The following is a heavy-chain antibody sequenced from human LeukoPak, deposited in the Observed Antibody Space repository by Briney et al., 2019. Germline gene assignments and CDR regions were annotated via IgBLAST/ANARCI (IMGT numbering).Heavy chain of an antibody. CDR3: ARGGGSGSYYVFDY. J-gene: IGHJ4*02. CDR2: IIPIFGTA. D-gene: IGHD1-26*01. V-gene: IGHV1-69*13. CDR1: GGTFSSYA. Sequence: HGASVKVSCKASGGTFSSYAISWVRQAPGQGLEWMGGIIPIFGTANYAQKFQGRVTITADESTSTAYMELSSLRSEDTAVYYCARGGGSGSYYVFDYWGQGTLVTVSS.